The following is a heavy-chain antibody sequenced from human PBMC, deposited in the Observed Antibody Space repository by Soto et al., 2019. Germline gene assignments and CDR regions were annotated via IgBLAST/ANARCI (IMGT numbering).Heavy chain of an antibody. CDR2: IYHSGST. D-gene: IGHD3-3*01. V-gene: IGHV4-30-2*01. Sequence: SETRSLNGAVSGGSISSGGYSWSWIRQPPGKGLEWIGYIYHSGSTYYNPSLKSRVTISVDRSKNQFSLKLSSVTAADTAVYYCARNGNFGQYGMDVWGQGTTVTVSS. J-gene: IGHJ6*02. CDR3: ARNGNFGQYGMDV. CDR1: GGSISSGGYS.